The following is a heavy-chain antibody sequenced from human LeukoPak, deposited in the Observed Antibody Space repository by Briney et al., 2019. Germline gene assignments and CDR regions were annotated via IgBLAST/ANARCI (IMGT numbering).Heavy chain of an antibody. Sequence: GASVKVSCKASGYIFTSNYIHWVRQAPGQGLEWMGIINPSGGSTNYAQKLQGRVTMTRDTSTSTVYMELSSLRSEDTAVYYCARDTDYGDDSWFDPWRQGTLVTVSS. D-gene: IGHD4-17*01. CDR3: ARDTDYGDDSWFDP. J-gene: IGHJ5*02. V-gene: IGHV1-46*04. CDR1: GYIFTSNY. CDR2: INPSGGST.